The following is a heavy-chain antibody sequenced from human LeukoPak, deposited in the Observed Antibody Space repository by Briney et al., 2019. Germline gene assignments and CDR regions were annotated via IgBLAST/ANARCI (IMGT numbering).Heavy chain of an antibody. CDR1: GFPFSTHS. CDR2: ISAGGDFV. Sequence: GGSLRLSCAASGFPFSTHSLNWVRQAPGKGLEWVSSISAGGDFVYYGDSVKGRFTMSRDNAKNSLHLQMDSLTAEDTAVYYCMRDKYDRSNYAYLDSWGHGTLVTVSS. J-gene: IGHJ5*01. V-gene: IGHV3-21*01. CDR3: MRDKYDRSNYAYLDS. D-gene: IGHD3-22*01.